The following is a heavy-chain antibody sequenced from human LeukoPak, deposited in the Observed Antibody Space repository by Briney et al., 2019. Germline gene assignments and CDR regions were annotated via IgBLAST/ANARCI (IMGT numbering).Heavy chain of an antibody. V-gene: IGHV3-9*01. CDR2: ISWNSGVI. CDR3: AKVRPPGSYYNLAIEY. D-gene: IGHD3-10*01. J-gene: IGHJ4*02. Sequence: GRSLRLSCAASGFKFGDYAMHWVRQAPGKGLEWVSGISWNSGVIDYADPVKGRFTISRDNAKNSLFLQMNSLRVEDTALYYCAKVRPPGSYYNLAIEYWGQGTLVTVSS. CDR1: GFKFGDYA.